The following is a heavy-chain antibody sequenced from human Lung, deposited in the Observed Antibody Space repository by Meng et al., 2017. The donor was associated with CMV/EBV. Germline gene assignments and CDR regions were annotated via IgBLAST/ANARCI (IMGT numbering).Heavy chain of an antibody. Sequence: SLKISXAGSGFIFSDHYIDWVRQAPGKGLEWVGRAANKANSYTTEYAASVKGRFTFSRDDSENSLYLQMNSLRSEDTAVYYCTRGHSGIHIYAFDIWGQGTLVTVSS. CDR1: GFIFSDHY. CDR3: TRGHSGIHIYAFDI. CDR2: AANKANSYTT. D-gene: IGHD1-26*01. J-gene: IGHJ3*02. V-gene: IGHV3-72*01.